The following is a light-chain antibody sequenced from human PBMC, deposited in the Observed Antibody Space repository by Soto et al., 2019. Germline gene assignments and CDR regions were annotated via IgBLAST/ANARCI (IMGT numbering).Light chain of an antibody. V-gene: IGKV3-20*01. CDR2: GAS. Sequence: EIVLTQSPGTLSLSPGERATLSCRASQSVSSSYLAWYQQKPGQAPRLLIYGASSRATGIPDRFSGSGSGTDFTRTSSRLEPEYFAVYYCQQYGSSSFTFGPGTKVDI. CDR3: QQYGSSSFT. J-gene: IGKJ3*01. CDR1: QSVSSSY.